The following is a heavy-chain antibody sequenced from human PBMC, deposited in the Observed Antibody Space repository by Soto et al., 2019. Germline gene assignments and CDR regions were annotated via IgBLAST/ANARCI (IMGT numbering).Heavy chain of an antibody. CDR1: GGSFSGYY. CDR2: INHSGST. Sequence: SETLSLTCAVYGGSFSGYYWIWIRQPPGKGLEWIGEINHSGSTNYNPSLKSRVTISVDTSKNQFSLKLSSVTAADTAVYYCAIDGATKEDGDAFDIWGQGTMVTVSS. D-gene: IGHD1-26*01. CDR3: AIDGATKEDGDAFDI. V-gene: IGHV4-34*01. J-gene: IGHJ3*02.